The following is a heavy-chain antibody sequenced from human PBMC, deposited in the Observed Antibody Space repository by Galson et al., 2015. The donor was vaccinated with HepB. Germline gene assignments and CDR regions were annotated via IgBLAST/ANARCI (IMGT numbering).Heavy chain of an antibody. V-gene: IGHV1-8*01. Sequence: SVKVSCKASGYTFTSYDINWVRQATGQGLEWMGWMNPNSGNTGYAQKFQGRVTMTRNTSISTAYMELSSLRSEDTAVYYCARGMGVGTIALDAFDIWGQGTMVTVSS. D-gene: IGHD1-14*01. CDR1: GYTFTSYD. CDR2: MNPNSGNT. J-gene: IGHJ3*02. CDR3: ARGMGVGTIALDAFDI.